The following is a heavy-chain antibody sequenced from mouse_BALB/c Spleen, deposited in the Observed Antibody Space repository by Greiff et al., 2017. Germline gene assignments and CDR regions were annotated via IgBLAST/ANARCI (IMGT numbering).Heavy chain of an antibody. CDR3: AASGTLVDY. D-gene: IGHD4-1*01. V-gene: IGHV3-6*02. Sequence: EVKLQESGPGLVKPSQSLSLTCSVTGYSITSGYYWNWIRQFPGNKLEWMGYISYDGSNNYNPSLKNRISITRDTSKNQFFLKLNSVTTEDTATYYCAASGTLVDYWGQGTTLTVSS. CDR2: ISYDGSN. CDR1: GYSITSGYY. J-gene: IGHJ2*01.